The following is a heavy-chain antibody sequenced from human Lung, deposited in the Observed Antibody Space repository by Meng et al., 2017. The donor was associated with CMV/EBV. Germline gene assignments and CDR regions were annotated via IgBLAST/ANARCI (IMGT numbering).Heavy chain of an antibody. CDR2: IPHRGSS. V-gene: IGHV4-4*03. CDR1: GDSLTNHNW. J-gene: IGHJ1*01. D-gene: IGHD3-10*01. CDR3: LRRSGGSV. Sequence: LRWEDRAPDLVKPPEPVSLPSGVSGDSLTNHNWCAWVRQPPGKGLEWIGEIPHRGSSAYNPSLKSRVSMSIDKSKNQFSLKLTSVTAADTAVYHCLRRSGGSVWGQGTLVTVSS.